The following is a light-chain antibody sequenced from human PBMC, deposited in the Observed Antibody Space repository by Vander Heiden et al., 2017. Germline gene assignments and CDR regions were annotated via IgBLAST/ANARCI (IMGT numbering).Light chain of an antibody. Sequence: QPVLTQPPSVSAATGQKVTLSCSGDSSTIGKNYVSWYQQHPGTAPTLLIYDNKKRPSGIPDRFSASKSGTSATLGITGLQTGDEADYYCGTWDSSLSAYVFGTGTKVTAL. CDR3: GTWDSSLSAYV. J-gene: IGLJ1*01. V-gene: IGLV1-51*01. CDR2: DNK. CDR1: SSTIGKNY.